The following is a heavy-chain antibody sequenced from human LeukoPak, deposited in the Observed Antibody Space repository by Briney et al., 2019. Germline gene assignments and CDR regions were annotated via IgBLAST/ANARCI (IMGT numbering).Heavy chain of an antibody. D-gene: IGHD4-17*01. J-gene: IGHJ5*02. V-gene: IGHV4-59*01. CDR1: GGSISSYY. CDR3: ARALLRPWFDP. Sequence: SETLSLTCTVSGGSISSYYWNWIRQPPGKGLEWIGYIYYSGSTNYNPSLKSRVTISVDTSKNQFSLKLSSVTAADTAVYYCARALLRPWFDPWGQGTLVTVSS. CDR2: IYYSGST.